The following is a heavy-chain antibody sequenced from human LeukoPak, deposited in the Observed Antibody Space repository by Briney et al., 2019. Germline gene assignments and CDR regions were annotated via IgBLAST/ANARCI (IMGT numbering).Heavy chain of an antibody. CDR2: IHYSGST. V-gene: IGHV4-59*01. Sequence: KPSETLSLTCTVSRGSISSEFWSWIRQPPGKGLEWIGYIHYSGSTSYNPSLKSRVTISVDTSKNQFSLKLSSVTAADTAVYYCAREITGTTLDIWGQGTMVTVSS. J-gene: IGHJ3*02. CDR1: RGSISSEF. D-gene: IGHD1-20*01. CDR3: AREITGTTLDI.